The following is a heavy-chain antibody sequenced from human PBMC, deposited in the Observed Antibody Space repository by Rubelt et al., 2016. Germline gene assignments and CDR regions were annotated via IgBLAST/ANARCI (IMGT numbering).Heavy chain of an antibody. J-gene: IGHJ5*02. D-gene: IGHD6-13*01. CDR3: ARGSRQLVRSVYWFDP. CDR1: GGSISSSSFY. Sequence: QVQLQESGPGLVKPSETLSLTCTVSGGSISSSSFYWGWIRQPPGKGLEWIGTIYYTGSTYYNPSLKSRVTKSVDTPKNKFARRRSSVTAAETAVYYWARGSRQLVRSVYWFDPWGQGTLVTVSS. CDR2: IYYTGST. V-gene: IGHV4-39*07.